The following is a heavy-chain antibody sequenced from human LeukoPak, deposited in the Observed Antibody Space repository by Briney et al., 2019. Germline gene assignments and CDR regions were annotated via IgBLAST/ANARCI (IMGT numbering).Heavy chain of an antibody. CDR2: INHSGST. CDR1: GGSFSGYY. J-gene: IGHJ4*02. CDR3: ATQAGCSSTSCYKGGYFDY. Sequence: SETLSLTCAVYGGSFSGYYWSWIRQPPGKGLEWIGEINHSGSTNYNPSLKSRVTISVDTSKNQFSLKLSSVTAEETAVYCSATQAGCSSTSCYKGGYFDYWGQGTLVTVSS. D-gene: IGHD2-2*02. V-gene: IGHV4-34*01.